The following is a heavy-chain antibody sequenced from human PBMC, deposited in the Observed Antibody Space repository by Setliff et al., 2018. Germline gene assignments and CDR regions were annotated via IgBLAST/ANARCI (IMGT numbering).Heavy chain of an antibody. J-gene: IGHJ6*02. CDR3: ARDSNSSSWYIPMYYYYGMDV. V-gene: IGHV3-21*01. D-gene: IGHD6-13*01. CDR1: GFTFSSYS. CDR2: ISSSSSYI. Sequence: PGESLKISCAASGFTFSSYSMNWVRQAPGKGLEWVSSISSSSSYIYYADSVKGRFTISRDNAKNSLYLQMNSLRAEDTAVYYCARDSNSSSWYIPMYYYYGMDVWGQGTTVTVSS.